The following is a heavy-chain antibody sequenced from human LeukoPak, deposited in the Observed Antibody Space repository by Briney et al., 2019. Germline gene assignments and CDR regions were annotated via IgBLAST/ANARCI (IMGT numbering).Heavy chain of an antibody. Sequence: GGSLRLSCAASGFIFSNYAMSWVRQAPGKGLEWVSAISCSGGSTYYADSVKGRFTISRDNSKNTLYLQMNSLRAEDTAVYYCAKDYYYDSSGYYYFDYWGQGTLVTVSS. D-gene: IGHD3-22*01. CDR2: ISCSGGST. J-gene: IGHJ4*02. CDR1: GFIFSNYA. V-gene: IGHV3-23*01. CDR3: AKDYYYDSSGYYYFDY.